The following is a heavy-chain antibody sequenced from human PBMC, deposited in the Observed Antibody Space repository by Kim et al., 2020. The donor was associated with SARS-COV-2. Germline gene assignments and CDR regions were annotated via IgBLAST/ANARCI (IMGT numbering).Heavy chain of an antibody. CDR2: ISAYNGNT. CDR3: ARVLEWELLPYFDY. D-gene: IGHD1-26*01. V-gene: IGHV1-18*04. J-gene: IGHJ4*02. CDR1: GYTFTSYG. Sequence: ASVKVSCKASGYTFTSYGISWVRQAPGQGLEWMGWISAYNGNTNYAQKLQGRVTMTTDTSTSTAYMELRSLRSDDTAVYYCARVLEWELLPYFDYWGQGTLVTVSS.